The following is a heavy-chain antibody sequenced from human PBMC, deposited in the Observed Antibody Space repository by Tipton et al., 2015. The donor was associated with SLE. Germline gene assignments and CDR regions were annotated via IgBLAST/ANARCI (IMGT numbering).Heavy chain of an antibody. J-gene: IGHJ3*02. CDR1: GGSLNGYY. CDR2: INHSGST. CDR3: AREWGGGSYTFDAFDI. Sequence: TLSLTCALYGGSLNGYYWSWIRQPPGKGLEWIGEINHSGSTNYNPSLKSRVTISVDTSKNQFSLKLSSVTAADTAVYYCAREWGGGSYTFDAFDIWGQGTMVTVSS. D-gene: IGHD1-26*01. V-gene: IGHV4-34*01.